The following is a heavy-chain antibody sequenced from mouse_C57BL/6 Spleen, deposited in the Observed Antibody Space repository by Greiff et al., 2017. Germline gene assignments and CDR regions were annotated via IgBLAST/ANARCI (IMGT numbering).Heavy chain of an antibody. Sequence: QVQLKQSGPELVKPGASVKISCKASGYAFSSSWMNWVKQRPGKGLEWIGRIYPGDGDTNYNGKFKGKATLTADKSSSTAYMQLSSLTSEDSAVYFCARSLNYDGYPYYAMDYWGQGTSVTVSS. CDR2: IYPGDGDT. CDR1: GYAFSSSW. V-gene: IGHV1-82*01. CDR3: ARSLNYDGYPYYAMDY. J-gene: IGHJ4*01. D-gene: IGHD2-3*01.